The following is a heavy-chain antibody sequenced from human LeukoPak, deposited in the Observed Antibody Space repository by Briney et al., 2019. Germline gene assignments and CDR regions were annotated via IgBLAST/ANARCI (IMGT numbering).Heavy chain of an antibody. CDR2: VYYSGST. D-gene: IGHD4-11*01. CDR3: ARFRYSNYVSWYFDL. Sequence: SETLSLTCTVSGGSLSGFYWSWIRQPPGKGLEWIGYVYYSGSTTYNPSLKSRVTISVDTSRNQFSLILGSVTAADTAVYYCARFRYSNYVSWYFDLWGRGTLVTVSS. J-gene: IGHJ2*01. V-gene: IGHV4-59*01. CDR1: GGSLSGFY.